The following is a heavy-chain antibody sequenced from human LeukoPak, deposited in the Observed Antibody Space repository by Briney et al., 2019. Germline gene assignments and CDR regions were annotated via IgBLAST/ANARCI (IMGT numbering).Heavy chain of an antibody. CDR2: MNPNSGNT. CDR3: AREGSREVVTPGYFDY. V-gene: IGHV1-8*01. D-gene: IGHD2-21*02. Sequence: ASVKVSCKASGYTFTSYDINWVRQATGQGLEWMGWMNPNSGNTGYAQKFQGRVTMTRDTSTSTVYMELSSLRSEDTAVYYCAREGSREVVTPGYFDYWGQGTLVTVSS. CDR1: GYTFTSYD. J-gene: IGHJ4*02.